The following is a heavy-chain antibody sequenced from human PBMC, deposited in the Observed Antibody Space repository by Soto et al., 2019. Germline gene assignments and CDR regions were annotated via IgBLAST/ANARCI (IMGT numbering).Heavy chain of an antibody. V-gene: IGHV3-21*01. CDR1: GGSFSDYY. J-gene: IGHJ6*02. D-gene: IGHD6-6*01. CDR3: ARAKYSSSSGFYYYYGMDV. Sequence: ETLSLTCAVYGGSFSDYYWTWVRQAPGKGLEWVSSISSSSSYIYYADSVKGRFTISRDNAKNSLYLQMNSLRAEDTAVYYCARAKYSSSSGFYYYYGMDVWGQGTTVTVSS. CDR2: ISSSSSYI.